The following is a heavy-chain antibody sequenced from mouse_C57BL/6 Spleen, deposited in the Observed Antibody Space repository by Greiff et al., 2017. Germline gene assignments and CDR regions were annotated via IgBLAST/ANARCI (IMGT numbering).Heavy chain of an antibody. J-gene: IGHJ2*01. CDR1: GYSITSGYY. CDR3: ARAGQLGRFDY. D-gene: IGHD4-1*02. V-gene: IGHV3-6*01. CDR2: ISYDGSN. Sequence: EVQLQQSGPGLVKPSQSLSLTCSLTGYSITSGYYWNWIRQFPGNKLEWMGYISYDGSNNYNPSLKNRISITRDTSKNQFFLKLNAVTTEDTATYSCARAGQLGRFDYWGQGTTLTVSS.